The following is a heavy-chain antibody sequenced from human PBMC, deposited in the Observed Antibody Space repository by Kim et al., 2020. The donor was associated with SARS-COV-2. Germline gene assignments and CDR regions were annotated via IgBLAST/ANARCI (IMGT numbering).Heavy chain of an antibody. Sequence: GGSLRLSCSASGFTFSSYAMHWVRQAPGKGLEYVSAISSNGGSTYYADSVKGRFTISRDNSKNTLYLQMSSLRAEDTAVYYCVKGGMTTVTPEIYWYFDLWGRGTLVTVSS. CDR1: GFTFSSYA. J-gene: IGHJ2*01. CDR2: ISSNGGST. D-gene: IGHD4-17*01. V-gene: IGHV3-64D*06. CDR3: VKGGMTTVTPEIYWYFDL.